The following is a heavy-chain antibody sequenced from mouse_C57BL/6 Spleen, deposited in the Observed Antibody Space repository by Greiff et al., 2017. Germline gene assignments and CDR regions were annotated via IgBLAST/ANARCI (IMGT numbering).Heavy chain of an antibody. V-gene: IGHV3-6*01. CDR1: GYSITSGYY. D-gene: IGHD2-3*01. CDR3: ARVDDGYPYSFDY. J-gene: IGHJ2*01. CDR2: ISYDGSN. Sequence: EVQLQQSGPGLVKPSQSLSLTCSVTGYSITSGYYWNWIRQFPGNKLEWMGYISYDGSNNYNPSLKNRISITRDTSKNQFFLKLNSVTTEDTATYYCARVDDGYPYSFDYWGQGTTLTVSS.